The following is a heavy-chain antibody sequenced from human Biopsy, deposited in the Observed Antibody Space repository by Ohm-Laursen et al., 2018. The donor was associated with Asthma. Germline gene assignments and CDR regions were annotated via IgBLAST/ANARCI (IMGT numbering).Heavy chain of an antibody. V-gene: IGHV1-69*13. D-gene: IGHD2-2*01. CDR1: GGTFNTYV. Sequence: VKISCKSLGGTFNTYVIGWVRQAPGQGLEGMGEINSVFGTTTYPQKFQDRVTITADDSTSTVYMELSSLRSEDTAVYYCARKAGSCISRTCYSLDFWGQGTLVTVSS. CDR3: ARKAGSCISRTCYSLDF. CDR2: INSVFGTT. J-gene: IGHJ4*02.